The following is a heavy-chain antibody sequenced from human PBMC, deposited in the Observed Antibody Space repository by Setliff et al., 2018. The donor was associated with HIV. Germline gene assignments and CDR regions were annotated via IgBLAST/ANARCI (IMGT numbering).Heavy chain of an antibody. CDR2: INHSGST. Sequence: ASETLSLTCAVYGGSFSDYYWSWIRQPPGKGLEWIGEINHSGSTNYNPSLKRRVTISVDTSKNQFSPKLNSVTAADTAVYYCARVRLELRQYWFDSWGQGSPVTVSS. CDR1: GGSFSDYY. J-gene: IGHJ5*01. D-gene: IGHD1-7*01. V-gene: IGHV4-34*01. CDR3: ARVRLELRQYWFDS.